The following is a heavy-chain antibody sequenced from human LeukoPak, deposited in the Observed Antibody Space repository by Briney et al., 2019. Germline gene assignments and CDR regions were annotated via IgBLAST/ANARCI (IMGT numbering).Heavy chain of an antibody. CDR3: AREMRSPRGGFDY. CDR1: SGSISSTSYY. D-gene: IGHD3-10*01. Sequence: KPSETLSLTCTVSSGSISSTSYYWGWIRQPPGMGLVWIGSMYYSGSTYYNPSLNTPVTISVDTSKSQFSLKLSSVTAADTAVYYCAREMRSPRGGFDYWGQGTLVTVSS. V-gene: IGHV4-39*07. J-gene: IGHJ4*02. CDR2: MYYSGST.